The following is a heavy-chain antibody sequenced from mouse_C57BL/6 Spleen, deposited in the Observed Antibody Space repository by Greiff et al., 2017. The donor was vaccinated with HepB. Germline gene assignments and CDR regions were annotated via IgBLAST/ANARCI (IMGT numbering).Heavy chain of an antibody. CDR2: IDPSDSET. Sequence: QVQLQQPGAELVRPGSSVKLSCKASGYTFTSYWMHWVKQRPIQGLEWIGNIDPSDSETHYNQKFKDKATLTVDKSSSTAYMQLSSLTSEDSAVYYCAYSNYEDYAMDYWGQGTSVTVSS. D-gene: IGHD2-5*01. CDR3: AYSNYEDYAMDY. J-gene: IGHJ4*01. CDR1: GYTFTSYW. V-gene: IGHV1-52*01.